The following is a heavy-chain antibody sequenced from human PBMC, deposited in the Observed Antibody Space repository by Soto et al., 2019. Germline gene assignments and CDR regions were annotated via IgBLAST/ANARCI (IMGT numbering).Heavy chain of an antibody. CDR2: IYYSGST. V-gene: IGHV4-59*08. D-gene: IGHD3-3*01. CDR3: ARHSVDFRSGYHPDY. J-gene: IGHJ4*02. CDR1: GGSISNYY. Sequence: SETLSLTCTVSGGSISNYYCSWSRQPPGKGLEWIGYIYYSGSTNYNPSLKSRVTISVDTSKNQFSLKLSSVTAADTALYYCARHSVDFRSGYHPDYWGQGTLVTVSS.